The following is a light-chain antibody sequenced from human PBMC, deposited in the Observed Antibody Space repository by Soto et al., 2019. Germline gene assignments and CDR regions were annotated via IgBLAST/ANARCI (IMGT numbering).Light chain of an antibody. V-gene: IGLV2-14*03. CDR2: DVT. J-gene: IGLJ1*01. CDR3: SSYTSSNSYV. CDR1: SSDVGGYNY. Sequence: QSVLTQPASVSGSPGQWTTISCTGTSSDVGGYNYVSWYQHHPGKAPKLMIYDVTNRPSGVSNRFSGSKSGNTASLTISGLQTEGEADYYCSSYTSSNSYVFGTGTRSPS.